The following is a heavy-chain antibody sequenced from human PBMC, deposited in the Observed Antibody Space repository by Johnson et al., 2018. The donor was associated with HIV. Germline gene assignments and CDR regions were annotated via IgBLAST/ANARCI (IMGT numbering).Heavy chain of an antibody. D-gene: IGHD6-6*01. CDR2: INWNGGNT. J-gene: IGHJ3*01. Sequence: VQLVESGGGVLRPGASLRLSCEGFGFIFDDYGLNWVRQGPGKGLEWVSGINWNGGNTGYADSVKGRFTISRDNAKNSLYLQMNSLRVEDTALYYCAKVSSSATWAHDPFDVWGQGTMVTVAS. V-gene: IGHV3-20*04. CDR1: GFIFDDYG. CDR3: AKVSSSATWAHDPFDV.